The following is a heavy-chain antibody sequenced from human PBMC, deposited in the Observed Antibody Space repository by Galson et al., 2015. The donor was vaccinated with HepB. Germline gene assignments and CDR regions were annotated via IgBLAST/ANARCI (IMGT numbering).Heavy chain of an antibody. J-gene: IGHJ6*02. Sequence: SLRLSCAASGFTFDDYAMHWVRQAPGKGLEWVSGISWNSGSIGYADSVKGRFTISRDNAKNSLYLQMNSLRAEDTALYYCAKDIRYGYGSGSYSLYYGMDVWGQGTTVTVSS. CDR3: AKDIRYGYGSGSYSLYYGMDV. V-gene: IGHV3-9*01. CDR2: ISWNSGSI. D-gene: IGHD3-10*01. CDR1: GFTFDDYA.